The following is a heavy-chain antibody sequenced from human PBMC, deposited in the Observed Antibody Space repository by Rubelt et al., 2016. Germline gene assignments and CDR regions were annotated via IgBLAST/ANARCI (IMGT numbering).Heavy chain of an antibody. D-gene: IGHD3-10*01. Sequence: QLQLQESGPGLVKPSETLSLTCTVSGVSVSSSNYYWGWIRQPPGKGLEWIGEINHSGSTNYNPSLKSRVTISVDTSKNQFSLKLSSVTAADTAVYYCARGSYGMDVWGQGTTVTVSS. CDR3: ARGSYGMDV. CDR2: INHSGST. CDR1: GVSVSSSNYY. V-gene: IGHV4-39*07. J-gene: IGHJ6*02.